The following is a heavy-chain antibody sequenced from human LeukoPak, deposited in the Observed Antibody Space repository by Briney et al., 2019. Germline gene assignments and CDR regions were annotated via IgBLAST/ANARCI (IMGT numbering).Heavy chain of an antibody. CDR1: GGSISSSSYY. Sequence: PSETLSLTCTVSGGSISSSSYYWGWIRQPPGKGLEWIGSIYYSGSTYYNPSLKSRVSISVDTSKNQFSLKLSSVTAADTAVYYCAGEGYSGYQFDYWGQGTLVTVSS. V-gene: IGHV4-39*07. D-gene: IGHD5-12*01. CDR2: IYYSGST. CDR3: AGEGYSGYQFDY. J-gene: IGHJ4*02.